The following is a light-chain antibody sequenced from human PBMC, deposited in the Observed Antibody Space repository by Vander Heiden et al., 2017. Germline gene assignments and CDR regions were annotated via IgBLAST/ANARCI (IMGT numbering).Light chain of an antibody. J-gene: IGKJ3*01. CDR1: QSLLHSNGYNY. CDR2: LGS. Sequence: DIVMTQSPLSLPVTPGEPASISCRSSQSLLHSNGYNYLDWYLQKPGQSPQLLIYLGSNRASGVPDRFSDSGSGTDFTLKISRVEAEDVGVYYCMQALQTPLTFGSGTKVDIK. V-gene: IGKV2-28*01. CDR3: MQALQTPLT.